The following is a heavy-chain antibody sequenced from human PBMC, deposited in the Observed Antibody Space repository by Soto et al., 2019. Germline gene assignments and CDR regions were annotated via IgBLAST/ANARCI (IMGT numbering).Heavy chain of an antibody. V-gene: IGHV3-43*01. CDR1: GFTFDDYT. CDR3: EKEKVPVNYGVTSVFDY. Sequence: EVQLVESGGVVVQPGGSLRLSCAASGFTFDDYTMHWVRQAPGKGLEWVSLISWDGGSTYYADSVKGRFTISRDNSKNSLYLQMNSLRTEDTALYYCEKEKVPVNYGVTSVFDYWGQGTLGTVSS. CDR2: ISWDGGST. D-gene: IGHD4-17*01. J-gene: IGHJ4*02.